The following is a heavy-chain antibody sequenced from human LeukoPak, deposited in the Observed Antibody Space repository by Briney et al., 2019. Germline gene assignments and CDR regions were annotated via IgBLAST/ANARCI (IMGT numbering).Heavy chain of an antibody. Sequence: GGSLRLSCAASGFTFSSYAMSWVRHAPGKGLEWVSTISGSGGGTYYADSVKGRFTLSRDNSMNTLYLQMNSLRAEDTAVYYCAKDVESGRSADYWGQGTLVTVSS. CDR2: ISGSGGGT. D-gene: IGHD3-10*01. CDR3: AKDVESGRSADY. V-gene: IGHV3-23*01. J-gene: IGHJ4*02. CDR1: GFTFSSYA.